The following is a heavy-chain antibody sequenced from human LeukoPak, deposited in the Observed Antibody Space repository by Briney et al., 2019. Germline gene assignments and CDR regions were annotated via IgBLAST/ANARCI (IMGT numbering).Heavy chain of an antibody. CDR2: INHSGRT. Sequence: PSETLSLTCAVYGGSFSDYFWGWIRQPPGKGLEWIGEINHSGRTYYNPSLKSRVTISVDTSKNQFSLNLSSVTAADTAVYYCARGYSKQSLYYYYMDVWGKGTTVTVSS. D-gene: IGHD1/OR15-1a*01. J-gene: IGHJ6*03. CDR1: GGSFSDYF. V-gene: IGHV4-34*01. CDR3: ARGYSKQSLYYYYMDV.